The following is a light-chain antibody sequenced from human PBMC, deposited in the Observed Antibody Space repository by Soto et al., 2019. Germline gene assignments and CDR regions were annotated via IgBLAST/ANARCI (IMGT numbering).Light chain of an antibody. CDR1: SGHGNYV. CDR2: VKSDGSH. J-gene: IGLJ2*01. Sequence: QLVLTQSPSASASLGASVKLTCTLSSGHGNYVIAWHQQQPEKGPRYLMKVKSDGSHNKGDGIPDRFSGSSSGAERYLAISSLQSEDEADYYCQTWDTGIVLFGGGTKLTVL. V-gene: IGLV4-69*01. CDR3: QTWDTGIVL.